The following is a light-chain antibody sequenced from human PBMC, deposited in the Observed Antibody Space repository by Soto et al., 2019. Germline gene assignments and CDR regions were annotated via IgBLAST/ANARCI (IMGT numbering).Light chain of an antibody. CDR3: QQAYTFPRT. CDR2: GAS. J-gene: IGKJ1*01. V-gene: IGKV1D-12*01. CDR1: QDISHY. Sequence: DIQVTQSPSSVSASVGDRVTITCRASQDISHYLAWYQQKPGKAPKLPIYGASSLQSGVPSRFSGSGSGTDFTLTISSLQPEDFATFYCQQAYTFPRTFSQGTKVDIK.